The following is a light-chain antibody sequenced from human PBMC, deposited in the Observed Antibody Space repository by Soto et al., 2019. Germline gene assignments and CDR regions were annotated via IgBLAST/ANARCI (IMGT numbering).Light chain of an antibody. V-gene: IGLV2-14*01. CDR1: SSDIGAYDY. J-gene: IGLJ1*01. Sequence: QSALTQPASLSGSPGQSITISCTGTSSDIGAYDYVSWFQQHPGKAPKLMISEVNNRPSGVSNRFSGSKSGNTAYLTISGIQVEDEADYFCFSFTTTGTHVFGTGTKVTVL. CDR3: FSFTTTGTHV. CDR2: EVN.